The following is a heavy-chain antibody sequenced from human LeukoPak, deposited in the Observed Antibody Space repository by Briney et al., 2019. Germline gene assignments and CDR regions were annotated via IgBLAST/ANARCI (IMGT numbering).Heavy chain of an antibody. D-gene: IGHD3-16*02. V-gene: IGHV3-48*01. CDR2: ISTTSSTI. Sequence: GGSLRLSCAASGFTFSLYAMNWVRQAPGKGLEWVSYISTTSSTIYYADSVKGRFTISRDNSNNLLYLQLHSLRAEDTAVYYCARGGSKSLRGSYRVNDCDYWGQGTLVTVSS. CDR3: ARGGSKSLRGSYRVNDCDY. CDR1: GFTFSLYA. J-gene: IGHJ4*02.